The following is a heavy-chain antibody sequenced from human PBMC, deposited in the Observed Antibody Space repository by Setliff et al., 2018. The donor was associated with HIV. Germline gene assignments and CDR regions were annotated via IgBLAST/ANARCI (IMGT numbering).Heavy chain of an antibody. D-gene: IGHD3-10*01. J-gene: IGHJ6*03. V-gene: IGHV4-59*01. CDR1: GGSINSYY. Sequence: SSGTLSLTCTVSGGSINSYYWSWIRQPPGKRLEWIGYIHNSGSTNYNPSLKSRVTMSVDTSNNQFSLKLTSVTAADTAVYYCARRGPYGSGSYGRYYDYYYMDVWGKGTTVTVSS. CDR2: IHNSGST. CDR3: ARRGPYGSGSYGRYYDYYYMDV.